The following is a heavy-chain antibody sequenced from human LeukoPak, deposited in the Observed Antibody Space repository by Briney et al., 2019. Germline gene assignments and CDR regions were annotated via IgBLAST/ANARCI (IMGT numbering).Heavy chain of an antibody. CDR2: ISSSSSYI. D-gene: IGHD2-21*01. Sequence: GGSLRLSCAASGFTFSSYAMNWVRQAPGKGLEWVSSISSSSSYIYYADSVKGRFTISRDNAKNSLYLQMNSLRAEDTAVYYCASGRLFPTVDYWGQGTLVTVSS. CDR1: GFTFSSYA. CDR3: ASGRLFPTVDY. V-gene: IGHV3-21*01. J-gene: IGHJ4*02.